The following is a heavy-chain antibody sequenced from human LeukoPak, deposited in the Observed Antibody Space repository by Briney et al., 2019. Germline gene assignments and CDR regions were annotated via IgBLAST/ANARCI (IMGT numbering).Heavy chain of an antibody. Sequence: PSETLSLTCTVSGGSISSTSYYWVWIRQPPGKGLEWIGSIHYSESTFYNPSLKSRVTISIDTSRNQFSLKLNSVTAADTAVYYCARRTIVATIDYWGQGTLVTVSS. D-gene: IGHD5-12*01. J-gene: IGHJ4*02. CDR2: IHYSEST. CDR3: ARRTIVATIDY. V-gene: IGHV4-39*01. CDR1: GGSISSTSYY.